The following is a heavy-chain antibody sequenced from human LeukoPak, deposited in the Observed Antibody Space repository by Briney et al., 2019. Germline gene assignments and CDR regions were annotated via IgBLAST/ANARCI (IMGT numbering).Heavy chain of an antibody. CDR2: IKSKTDGGTT. V-gene: IGHV3-15*05. CDR3: AKDMSRDGYNYDAHFDY. D-gene: IGHD5-24*01. CDR1: GFTFSNAW. J-gene: IGHJ4*02. Sequence: KPGGSLRLSCAASGFTFSNAWMSWVRQAPGKGLEWVGRIKSKTDGGTTDYAAPVKGRFTISRDNSKNSLYLQMNSLRTEDTALYYCAKDMSRDGYNYDAHFDYWGQGTLVTVSS.